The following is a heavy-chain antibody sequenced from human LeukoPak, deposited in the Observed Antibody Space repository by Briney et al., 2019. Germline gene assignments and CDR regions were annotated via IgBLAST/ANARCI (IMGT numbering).Heavy chain of an antibody. CDR2: ISNAGST. J-gene: IGHJ4*02. D-gene: IGHD3-10*01. Sequence: PSETLSLTCTVSGGSISGFWTWIRQPPGKGLECIGYISNAGSTNYNASLGSRVTMSVDTSKNQFSLKLSSVTAADTAVYYCARAVWNGSGKYYFDYWGQGTLVAISS. V-gene: IGHV4-59*01. CDR3: ARAVWNGSGKYYFDY. CDR1: GGSISGF.